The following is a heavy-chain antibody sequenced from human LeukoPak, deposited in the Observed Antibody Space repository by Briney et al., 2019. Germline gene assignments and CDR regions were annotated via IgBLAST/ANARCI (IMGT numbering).Heavy chain of an antibody. CDR3: ARDYYGSGSYAYHYYYMDV. CDR2: IYTSGST. Sequence: SETLSLTCDVSGYSISSGSYYWSWIRQPAGKGLEWFGRIYTSGSTNYNPSLKSRVTISVDTSKNQFSLKLSSVTAADTAVYYCARDYYGSGSYAYHYYYMDVWGKGTTVTVSS. CDR1: GYSISSGSYY. J-gene: IGHJ6*03. V-gene: IGHV4-61*02. D-gene: IGHD3-10*01.